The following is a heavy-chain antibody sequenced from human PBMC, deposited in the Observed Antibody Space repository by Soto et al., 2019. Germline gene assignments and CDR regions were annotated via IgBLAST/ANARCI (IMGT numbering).Heavy chain of an antibody. J-gene: IGHJ4*02. Sequence: QVQLVQSGAEVTKPGASVKVSCKASGYTFTSYGVAWVRQAPGQGLEWMGWINIYNGNTKYAQKLQGRVTMTADTSTSTAYMELRSLRSDDTAVYYCARAPLSRKVDPVFDYWGQGTLVTVSS. CDR1: GYTFTSYG. CDR2: INIYNGNT. D-gene: IGHD1-26*01. CDR3: ARAPLSRKVDPVFDY. V-gene: IGHV1-18*01.